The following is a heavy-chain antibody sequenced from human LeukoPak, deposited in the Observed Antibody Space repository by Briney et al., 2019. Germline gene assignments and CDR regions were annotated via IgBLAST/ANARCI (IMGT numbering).Heavy chain of an antibody. D-gene: IGHD3-10*01. V-gene: IGHV1-69*01. Sequence: SVKVSCKASGGTFSSYAISWVRQAPGQGLEWMGGIIPIFGTANYAQKFQGRVTITADESTSTAYMELSSLRSEDTAVYYCARVRLYYYGSGSDRTSAEYFQHWGQGTLVTVSS. CDR1: GGTFSSYA. CDR3: ARVRLYYYGSGSDRTSAEYFQH. J-gene: IGHJ1*01. CDR2: IIPIFGTA.